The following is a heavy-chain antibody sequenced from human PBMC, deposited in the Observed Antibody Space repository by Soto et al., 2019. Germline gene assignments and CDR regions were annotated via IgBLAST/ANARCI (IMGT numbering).Heavy chain of an antibody. D-gene: IGHD3-10*01. CDR1: GFTVSSNY. CDR2: IYSGGST. J-gene: IGHJ6*02. Sequence: PGGSLRLSCAASGFTVSSNYMSWVLQAPGKGLEWVSVIYSGGSTYYADSVKGRFTISRDNSKNTLYLQMNSLRAEDTAVYYCARPAPPHYYGSGSYYNKPYYYYGMDVWGQGTTVTVSS. CDR3: ARPAPPHYYGSGSYYNKPYYYYGMDV. V-gene: IGHV3-66*01.